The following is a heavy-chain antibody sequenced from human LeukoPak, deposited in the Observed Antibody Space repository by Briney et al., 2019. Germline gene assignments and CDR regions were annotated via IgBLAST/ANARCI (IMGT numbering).Heavy chain of an antibody. D-gene: IGHD6-19*01. V-gene: IGHV1-18*01. CDR2: ISGYNGDT. CDR3: ATSDRSGAFDI. Sequence: ASVKVSCTASGNSLTSYGITWVRQAPGQGLECMGWISGYNGDTKYAQKFQDRVTMTTDTSTNTAYMALSGLRSDDTAVYYCATSDRSGAFDIWGQGTKVTVSS. CDR1: GNSLTSYG. J-gene: IGHJ3*02.